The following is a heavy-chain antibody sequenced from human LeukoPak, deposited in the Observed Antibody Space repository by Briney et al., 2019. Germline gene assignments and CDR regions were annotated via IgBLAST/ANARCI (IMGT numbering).Heavy chain of an antibody. D-gene: IGHD3-3*01. J-gene: IGHJ3*02. CDR2: MYTSGST. V-gene: IGHV4-61*02. CDR1: AGSISSGSYD. CDR3: ARDLGFTYYDFWSGYFMGDAFDI. Sequence: SQTLSLTCTVSAGSISSGSYDWSWIRQPAGKGLEWIGRMYTSGSTNYNSSLKSRVTISVDTSKNQFSLKLSSVTAADTAVYYCARDLGFTYYDFWSGYFMGDAFDIWGQGTMVTVSS.